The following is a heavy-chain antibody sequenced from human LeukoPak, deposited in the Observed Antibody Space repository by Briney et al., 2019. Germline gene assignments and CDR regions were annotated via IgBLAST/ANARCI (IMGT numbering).Heavy chain of an antibody. V-gene: IGHV4-39*01. J-gene: IGHJ3*02. CDR2: IYYSGST. CDR1: GGSISSSSYY. D-gene: IGHD3-3*01. Sequence: SETLSLTCTVSGGSISSSSYYWGWIRQPPGKGLEWIVSIYYSGSTYYNPSRKSRVTISVNTSKNQFSLKLSSVTAADTAVYYCARQYYDFFYAFDIWGQGTMVTVSS. CDR3: ARQYYDFFYAFDI.